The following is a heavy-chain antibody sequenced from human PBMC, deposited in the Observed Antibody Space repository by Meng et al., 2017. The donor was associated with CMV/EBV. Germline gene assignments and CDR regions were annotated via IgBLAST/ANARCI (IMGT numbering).Heavy chain of an antibody. Sequence: QVEAVPSGAEVKNAGASVKVSCKATGHTLTSYYMHWVRQAPGQGLEWMGIINPSGGSTSYAQKFQGRVTMTRDTSTSTVYMELSSLRSEDTAVYYCAREGEGVVAATPHFDYWGQGTLVTVSS. CDR1: GHTLTSYY. D-gene: IGHD2-15*01. CDR3: AREGEGVVAATPHFDY. CDR2: INPSGGST. J-gene: IGHJ4*02. V-gene: IGHV1-46*01.